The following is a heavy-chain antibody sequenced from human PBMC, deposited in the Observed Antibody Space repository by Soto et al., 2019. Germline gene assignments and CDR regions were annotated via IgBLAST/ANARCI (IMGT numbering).Heavy chain of an antibody. J-gene: IGHJ4*02. Sequence: GGSLRLSCAASGFTFSTYSINWVRQAPGKGLEWISYISDNSSVIYYADAVKGRFTISRDNAKNSLYLQMNSLRDEDTAVYYCARDRDAYCSKGICSGPYFDYWGQGTLVTVPS. CDR2: ISDNSSVI. CDR3: ARDRDAYCSKGICSGPYFDY. V-gene: IGHV3-48*02. CDR1: GFTFSTYS. D-gene: IGHD2-8*01.